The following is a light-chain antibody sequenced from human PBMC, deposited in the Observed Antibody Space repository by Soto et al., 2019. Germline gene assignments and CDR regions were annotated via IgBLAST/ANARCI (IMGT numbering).Light chain of an antibody. CDR1: QGIRND. CDR2: AAS. Sequence: DIQVTQSPSSLSASVGRRVTITCRASQGIRNDLGWYQQKPGKAPKLLIYAASTLQSGVPSRFSGSGSETDFTLTISSLQPEDFATYSCQQSYSTTWTFGQGTKVDIK. CDR3: QQSYSTTWT. V-gene: IGKV1-39*01. J-gene: IGKJ1*01.